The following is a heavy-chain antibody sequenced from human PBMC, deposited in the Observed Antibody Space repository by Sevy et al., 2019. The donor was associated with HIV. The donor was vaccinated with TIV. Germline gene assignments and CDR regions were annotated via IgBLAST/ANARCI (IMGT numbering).Heavy chain of an antibody. Sequence: ASVKVSCKASGYTFRSYGISWVRQAPGQGLEWMGWISPYTGDTDFAQKVQGRVSMTSDTSTSTAYMELRSLRSDDTAVCYCARDKPQGVVVLPGAMWGGVDYWGQGTLVTVSS. V-gene: IGHV1-18*01. CDR1: GYTFRSYG. J-gene: IGHJ4*02. CDR2: ISPYTGDT. CDR3: ARDKPQGVVVLPGAMWGGVDY. D-gene: IGHD2-2*01.